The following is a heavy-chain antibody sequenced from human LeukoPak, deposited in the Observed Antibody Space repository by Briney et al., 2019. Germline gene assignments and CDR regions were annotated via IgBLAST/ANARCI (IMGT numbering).Heavy chain of an antibody. CDR2: ISYDGSNK. J-gene: IGHJ6*03. V-gene: IGHV3-30*18. Sequence: PGRSLRLSCAASGFTFSSYGMHWVRQAPGKGLEWVAVISYDGSNKYYADSVKGRFTISRDNSKNTLYLQMNSLRAEDTAVYYCANNGITMVRGVTTPYYYYYMDVWGKGTTVTVSS. D-gene: IGHD3-10*01. CDR1: GFTFSSYG. CDR3: ANNGITMVRGVTTPYYYYYMDV.